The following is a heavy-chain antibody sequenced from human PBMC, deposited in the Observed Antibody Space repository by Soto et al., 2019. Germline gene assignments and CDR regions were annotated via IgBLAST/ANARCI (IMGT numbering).Heavy chain of an antibody. V-gene: IGHV3-23*01. Sequence: GGSLRLSCAASGFTFSSYAMSWVRQAPGKGLEWVSAISGSGGSTYYADSVKGRFTISRDNSKNTLYLQMNSLRAEDTAVYYCAKESEYCTNGVCYYPLVLYWGQGTLVTVSS. CDR1: GFTFSSYA. CDR3: AKESEYCTNGVCYYPLVLY. CDR2: ISGSGGST. J-gene: IGHJ4*02. D-gene: IGHD2-8*01.